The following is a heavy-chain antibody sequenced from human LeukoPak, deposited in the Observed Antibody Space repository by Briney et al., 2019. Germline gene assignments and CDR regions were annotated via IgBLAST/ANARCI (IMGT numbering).Heavy chain of an antibody. V-gene: IGHV3-23*01. J-gene: IGHJ3*02. D-gene: IGHD3-16*02. Sequence: GGSLTLSCAASGFTFISYAMSWVRQAPGKGLEWVSAISGSGGSTHYADYVKGRFTICRDHFKNALYLQMNSLRAEVTAVYYCAENGFRTCIHMIKFEGVIDYDAFDIWGQGTMVTVSS. CDR3: AENGFRTCIHMIKFEGVIDYDAFDI. CDR2: ISGSGGST. CDR1: GFTFISYA.